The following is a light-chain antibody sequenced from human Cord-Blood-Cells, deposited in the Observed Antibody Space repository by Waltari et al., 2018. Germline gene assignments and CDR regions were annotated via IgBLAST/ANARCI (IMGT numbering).Light chain of an antibody. V-gene: IGKV1-5*01. CDR3: QQYNSYSPYT. CDR1: QSISSW. CDR2: DAS. Sequence: DIQMTQSPSTLSASVGDRVTITCRASQSISSWLAWYQQKPGKAPKLLIYDASSLESGVPSRFSGSGSATEFTLTNSSLQPDDFATYYCQQYNSYSPYTFGQGTKLEIK. J-gene: IGKJ2*01.